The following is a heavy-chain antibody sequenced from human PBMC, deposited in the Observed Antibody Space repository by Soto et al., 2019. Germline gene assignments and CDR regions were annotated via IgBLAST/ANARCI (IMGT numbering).Heavy chain of an antibody. J-gene: IGHJ5*02. D-gene: IGHD2-2*01. CDR3: ASHCSSTSCYLGVSWFDP. CDR2: ISSSSSYI. CDR1: GFPFSSYS. V-gene: IGHV3-21*01. Sequence: GGSLRLSCAASGFPFSSYSMNWVRPAPGKGLEWVSSISSSSSYIYYADSVKGRFTISRDNAKNSLYLQMNSLRAEDTAVYYCASHCSSTSCYLGVSWFDPWGQGTLVTVSS.